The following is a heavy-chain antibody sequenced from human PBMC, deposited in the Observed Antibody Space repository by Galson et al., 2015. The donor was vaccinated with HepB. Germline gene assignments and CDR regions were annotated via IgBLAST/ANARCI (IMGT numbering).Heavy chain of an antibody. J-gene: IGHJ4*02. CDR1: GDSVSSTFPT. CDR2: TYYRSKWYN. D-gene: IGHD3-3*01. Sequence: CAISGDSVSSTFPTWNWLRHSPSRGLEWLGRTYYRSKWYNDYAISVKSRISVKADTSKNQFSLHLNSVTPEDTAVYYCARDGSWRLDFWGQGTPVTVSS. V-gene: IGHV6-1*01. CDR3: ARDGSWRLDF.